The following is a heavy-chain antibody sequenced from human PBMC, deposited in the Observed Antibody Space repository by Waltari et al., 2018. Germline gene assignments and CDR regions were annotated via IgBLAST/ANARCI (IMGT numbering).Heavy chain of an antibody. Sequence: QVQLQESGPGLVNPSETLSLTCTVSGGSIRTHYWSWIRQSPGKGLEWIGYSYYTGSTNYNPSLKSRVSISVDTSKNQFSRKLTSVTAADTVVYYCASDTVLGGFDIWGQGTMVTVSS. J-gene: IGHJ3*02. CDR1: GGSIRTHY. CDR2: SYYTGST. D-gene: IGHD2-15*01. V-gene: IGHV4-59*08. CDR3: ASDTVLGGFDI.